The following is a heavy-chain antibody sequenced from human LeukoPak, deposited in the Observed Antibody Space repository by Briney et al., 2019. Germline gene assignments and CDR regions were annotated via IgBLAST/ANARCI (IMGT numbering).Heavy chain of an antibody. V-gene: IGHV4-34*01. CDR1: GGSFSGYY. J-gene: IGHJ4*02. Sequence: SETLSLTCAVYGGSFSGYYWSWIRQPPGKALEWIGEINHSGSTNYNPSLKSRVTISVDTSKNQFSLKLSSVTAADTAVYYCAREERRGITMVRGVIMKYYFDYWGQGTLVTVSS. CDR3: AREERRGITMVRGVIMKYYFDY. D-gene: IGHD3-10*01. CDR2: INHSGST.